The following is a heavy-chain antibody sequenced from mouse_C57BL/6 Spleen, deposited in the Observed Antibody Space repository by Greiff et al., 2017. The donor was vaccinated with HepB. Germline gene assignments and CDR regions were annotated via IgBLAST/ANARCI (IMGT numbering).Heavy chain of an antibody. CDR3: ARQRYAYQYDVWFAY. V-gene: IGHV5-6*02. J-gene: IGHJ3*01. CDR2: ISSGGSYT. D-gene: IGHD2-4*01. CDR1: GFTFSSYG. Sequence: DVMLVESGGDLVKPGGSLKLSCAASGFTFSSYGMSWVRQTPDKRLEWVATISSGGSYTYYPDSVKGRFTISRDNAKNTLYLQMSSLKSEDTAMYYCARQRYAYQYDVWFAYWGQGTLVTVSA.